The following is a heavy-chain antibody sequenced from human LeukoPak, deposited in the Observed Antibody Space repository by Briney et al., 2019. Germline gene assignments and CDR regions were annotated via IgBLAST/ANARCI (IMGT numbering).Heavy chain of an antibody. CDR2: INHSGST. CDR1: GGSFSGYY. CDR3: ARVGSSWPRDTFDI. Sequence: SETLSLTCAVYGGSFSGYYWSWIRQPPGKGLEWIGEINHSGSTNYNPSLKSRVTISVDTSKNQFSLKLSSVTAADTAVYYCARVGSSWPRDTFDIWGQGTMVTVSS. J-gene: IGHJ3*02. V-gene: IGHV4-34*01. D-gene: IGHD6-13*01.